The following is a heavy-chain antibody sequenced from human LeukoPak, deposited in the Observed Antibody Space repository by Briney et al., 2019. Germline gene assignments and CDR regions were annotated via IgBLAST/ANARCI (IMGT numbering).Heavy chain of an antibody. CDR3: AKEGFNSYAAIYYYYYMDV. CDR1: GYTFTSYG. J-gene: IGHJ6*03. CDR2: ISAYNGNT. D-gene: IGHD5-18*01. V-gene: IGHV1-18*01. Sequence: ASVKVSCKASGYTFTSYGISWVRQAPGQGLEWMGWISAYNGNTNYAQKLQGRVTMTTDTSTSTAYMELRSLRSDDTAVYYCAKEGFNSYAAIYYYYYMDVWGKGTTVTVSS.